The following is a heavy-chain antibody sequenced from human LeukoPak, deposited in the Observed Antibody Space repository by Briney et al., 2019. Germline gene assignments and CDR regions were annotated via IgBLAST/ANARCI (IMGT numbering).Heavy chain of an antibody. CDR3: ARDRVAASASPFDY. CDR1: GLTFSSYW. Sequence: GGSLRLSCAASGLTFSSYWMSWVRQAPGKGLEWVANIKQDGSEKYYVDSVKGRFTISRDNAKNSLYLQMNSLRADDTAVYYCARDRVAASASPFDYWGQGTLVTVSS. J-gene: IGHJ4*02. D-gene: IGHD6-13*01. V-gene: IGHV3-7*04. CDR2: IKQDGSEK.